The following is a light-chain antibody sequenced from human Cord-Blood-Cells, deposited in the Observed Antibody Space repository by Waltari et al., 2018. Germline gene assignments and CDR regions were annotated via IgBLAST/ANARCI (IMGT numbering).Light chain of an antibody. CDR2: YDS. V-gene: IGLV3-21*04. Sequence: SYVLTQPPSVSVAPGKTARITCGGNNIGSKSVHWYQQKPGQAPVLVIYYDSDRPSGIPERFSGSNSGNTATLTISRVEAGDEVDYYCQVWDSSSDHPGVFGTGTKVTVL. CDR3: QVWDSSSDHPGV. CDR1: NIGSKS. J-gene: IGLJ1*01.